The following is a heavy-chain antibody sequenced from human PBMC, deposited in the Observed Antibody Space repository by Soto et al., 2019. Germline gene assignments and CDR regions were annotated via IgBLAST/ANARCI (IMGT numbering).Heavy chain of an antibody. CDR2: IYYSGST. V-gene: IGHV4-31*03. J-gene: IGHJ5*02. Sequence: QVQLQESGPGLVKPSQTLSLTCTVSGGSISSGGYYWNWIRQHPGKGLEWIGYIYYSGSTYYNPSLKTRVSMSVDTSNNPFSLKLSSVPAADAAVYYCARSVFPWGQGTLVTVSS. CDR3: ARSVFP. CDR1: GGSISSGGYY.